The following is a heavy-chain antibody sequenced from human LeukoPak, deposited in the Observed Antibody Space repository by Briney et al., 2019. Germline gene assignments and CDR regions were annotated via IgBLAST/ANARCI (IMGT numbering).Heavy chain of an antibody. D-gene: IGHD3-10*01. J-gene: IGHJ4*02. Sequence: GESLKISCKGSGYSFSSYWIGWVRQMPGKGLEWMGIIYPGDSDTRYSPSFQGQVTVTADKSLNTAYLQWSSLKASDTAMFYCARGFYYGSGGYFDFWGQGTLVTVSS. V-gene: IGHV5-51*01. CDR2: IYPGDSDT. CDR1: GYSFSSYW. CDR3: ARGFYYGSGGYFDF.